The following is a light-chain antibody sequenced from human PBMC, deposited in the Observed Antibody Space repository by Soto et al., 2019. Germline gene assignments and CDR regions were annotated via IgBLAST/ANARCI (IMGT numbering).Light chain of an antibody. CDR1: QSVSSSY. J-gene: IGKJ4*01. CDR3: QQYGRSLLT. CDR2: GAS. Sequence: EIVLTQSPGTLSLSPGERATLSCRASQSVSSSYLAWYQQKPGQAPRLLIYGASSRATGIPDRFSGSGSGSGFTLTISRLEPEDFAVYYCQQYGRSLLTFGGGTKVEIK. V-gene: IGKV3-20*01.